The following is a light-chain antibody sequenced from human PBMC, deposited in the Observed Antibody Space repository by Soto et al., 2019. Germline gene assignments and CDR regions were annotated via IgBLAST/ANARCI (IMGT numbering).Light chain of an antibody. CDR1: QSVSSY. J-gene: IGKJ4*01. Sequence: EIVLKQSPSTLSLSPGERATLSCRASQSVSSYLAWYQQKPGQAPRLLIYDASNRATGIPARFSGSGSGTDFTLTISSLEPEDFAVYYCQQRSNWPSLTFGGGSKVDNK. V-gene: IGKV3-11*01. CDR2: DAS. CDR3: QQRSNWPSLT.